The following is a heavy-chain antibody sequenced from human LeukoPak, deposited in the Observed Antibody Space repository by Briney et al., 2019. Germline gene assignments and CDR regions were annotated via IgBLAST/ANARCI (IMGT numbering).Heavy chain of an antibody. CDR3: ARMVAAAGTNWFDP. Sequence: GGSLRLSCAASGFTVSSNYMGWVRQAPGKGLEWVSVIYSGGSTYYADSVKGRFTISRDNSKNTLYLQMNSLRAEDTAVYYCARMVAAAGTNWFDPWGQGTLVTVSS. CDR1: GFTVSSNY. J-gene: IGHJ5*02. CDR2: IYSGGST. V-gene: IGHV3-53*01. D-gene: IGHD6-13*01.